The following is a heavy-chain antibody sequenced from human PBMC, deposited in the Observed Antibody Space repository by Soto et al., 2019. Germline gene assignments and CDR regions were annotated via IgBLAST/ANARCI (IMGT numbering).Heavy chain of an antibody. CDR1: GGSISSTDYY. Sequence: SETLSLTCSVSGGSISSTDYYWSWIRQPPGKGLEWIGYIYYSGSTYYNPSLKSRVTMSVDTSKNQFSLRLNSVTAADTAMYYCAIYYDKKSYAFDIWGQGTMVTVSS. CDR3: AIYYDKKSYAFDI. J-gene: IGHJ3*02. D-gene: IGHD3-22*01. V-gene: IGHV4-30-4*01. CDR2: IYYSGST.